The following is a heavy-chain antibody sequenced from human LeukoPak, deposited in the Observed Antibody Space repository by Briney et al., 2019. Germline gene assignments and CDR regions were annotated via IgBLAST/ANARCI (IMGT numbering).Heavy chain of an antibody. J-gene: IGHJ4*02. Sequence: GGSLRLSCAASGFTFRSYAMSCVRQAPGKGLEWVSVISGSGATTYHADSVRGRFAISRDNSKSTLYLQMNSLRAEDTAVYYCAKGQKLFGGIIVFIDYWGQGVLVTVSS. CDR3: AKGQKLFGGIIVFIDY. V-gene: IGHV3-23*01. D-gene: IGHD3-16*02. CDR1: GFTFRSYA. CDR2: ISGSGATT.